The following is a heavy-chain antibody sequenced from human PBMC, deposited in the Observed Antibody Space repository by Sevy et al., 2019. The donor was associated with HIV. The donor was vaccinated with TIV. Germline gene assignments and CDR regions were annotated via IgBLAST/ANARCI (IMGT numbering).Heavy chain of an antibody. J-gene: IGHJ4*02. D-gene: IGHD1-26*01. Sequence: ASVKVSCKTSGYTFTSYHVHWVQQAPGQGLEWMGMVNPSGGSTTYTQKFQGRVIMTRDVSTRTVYMELSGLRFEDTAVYYCAVLGSYYDYFDYWGQGTLVTVSS. CDR1: GYTFTSYH. CDR3: AVLGSYYDYFDY. V-gene: IGHV1-46*01. CDR2: VNPSGGST.